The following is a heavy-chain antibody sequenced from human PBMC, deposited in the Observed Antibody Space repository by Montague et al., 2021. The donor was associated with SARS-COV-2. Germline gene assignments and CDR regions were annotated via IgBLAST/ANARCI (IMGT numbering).Heavy chain of an antibody. D-gene: IGHD3-22*01. J-gene: IGHJ4*02. CDR2: SDQGGST. V-gene: IGHV4-34*01. CDR3: ARGTLSVKTALVVFLGGIYYFDS. Sequence: SETLSLTCAVYGGSFSNHYWSWIRQPPGKGLEWIGESDQGGSTNYNPSPKSRVTVSVDTSKNQFSLNLRSVTAADTAVYYCARGTLSVKTALVVFLGGIYYFDSWGQGTLVAVSS. CDR1: GGSFSNHY.